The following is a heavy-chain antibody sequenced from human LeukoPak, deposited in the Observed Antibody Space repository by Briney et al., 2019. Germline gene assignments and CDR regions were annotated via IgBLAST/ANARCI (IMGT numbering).Heavy chain of an antibody. CDR3: ARRWYYYGAGSSKGIYNWFDP. D-gene: IGHD3-10*01. CDR1: GYSIISGYC. CDR2: IYHSGST. V-gene: IGHV4-38-2*01. J-gene: IGHJ5*02. Sequence: SETPSLTSAESGYSIISGYCWGWFRQPPGKGLEWMGSIYHSGSTYNNPSLRRRDTISVDTSKNQFSLKLSSVTAADTAVYYCARRWYYYGAGSSKGIYNWFDPWGQGTLVTVSS.